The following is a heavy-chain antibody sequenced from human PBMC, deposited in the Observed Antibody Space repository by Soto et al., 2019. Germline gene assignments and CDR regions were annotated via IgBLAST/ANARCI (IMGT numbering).Heavy chain of an antibody. J-gene: IGHJ4*02. V-gene: IGHV3-23*01. CDR3: AKTGFWSGYYPLGYCDY. D-gene: IGHD3-3*01. CDR2: INGSGGST. CDR1: GFTFSSYA. Sequence: EVQLLESGGGLVQPGGSLRLSCAASGFTFSSYAMSWVRQPPGKGLEWVSAINGSGGSTYYADSVKGRFTISRDNSKNTLYLQMNCLRAEYTAVYYCAKTGFWSGYYPLGYCDYWGQGTVVTVSS.